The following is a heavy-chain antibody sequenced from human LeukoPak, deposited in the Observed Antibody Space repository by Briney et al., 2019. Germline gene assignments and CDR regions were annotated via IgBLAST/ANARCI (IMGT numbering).Heavy chain of an antibody. V-gene: IGHV4-59*08. CDR3: ARVEHIAAAGTYDY. J-gene: IGHJ4*02. CDR1: GGSISSYY. CDR2: IFYSGSP. Sequence: SETLSLTCTVSGGSISSYYWSWIRQSPGKGLEWIANIFYSGSPNYNPSLKSRVTISFDTSKNQFSLKLSSVTAADTAVYYCARVEHIAAAGTYDYWGQGTLVTVSS. D-gene: IGHD6-13*01.